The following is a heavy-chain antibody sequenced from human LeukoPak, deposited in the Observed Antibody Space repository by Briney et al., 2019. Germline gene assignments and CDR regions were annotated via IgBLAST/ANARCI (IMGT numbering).Heavy chain of an antibody. CDR2: ITGNGANT. J-gene: IGHJ5*02. CDR1: GFTFSSYG. D-gene: IGHD3-10*01. V-gene: IGHV3-23*01. CDR3: ARDRSGSYPNWFDP. Sequence: GGSLRLSCAASGFTFSSYGMSWVRQAPGKGLEWVSAITGNGANTFYADSVKGRFTISRDNSKNTTYLQMNSLRAEDTALYYCARDRSGSYPNWFDPWGQGTLVTVSS.